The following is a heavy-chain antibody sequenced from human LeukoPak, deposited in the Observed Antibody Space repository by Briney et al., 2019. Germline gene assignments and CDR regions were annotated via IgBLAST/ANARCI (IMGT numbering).Heavy chain of an antibody. CDR3: ARARRYGGNLGYFDY. D-gene: IGHD4-23*01. CDR1: GFTFSSYS. Sequence: GGSLRLSCAASGFTFSSYSMNWVRQAPGKGLEWVSYISSSSSTIYYADSVKGRFTISRDNSKNTLYLQMGSLRAEDMAVYYCARARRYGGNLGYFDYWGQGTLVTVSS. J-gene: IGHJ4*02. V-gene: IGHV3-48*01. CDR2: ISSSSSTI.